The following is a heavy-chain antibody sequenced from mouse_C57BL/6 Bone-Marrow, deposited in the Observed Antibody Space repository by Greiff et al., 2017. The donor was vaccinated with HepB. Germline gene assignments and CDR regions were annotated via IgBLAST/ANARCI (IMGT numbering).Heavy chain of an antibody. J-gene: IGHJ2*01. CDR2: FYPGSGSI. CDR3: ARHEGPIYFDY. Sequence: VQLVESGAELVKPGASVKLSCTASGYTFTDYAIHWVKQRSGQGLEWIGWFYPGSGSIKYNEKFKDKATLTADKSSSTVYMELSRLTSEDSAVYYCARHEGPIYFDYWGQGTTLTVSS. V-gene: IGHV1-62-2*01. CDR1: GYTFTDYA.